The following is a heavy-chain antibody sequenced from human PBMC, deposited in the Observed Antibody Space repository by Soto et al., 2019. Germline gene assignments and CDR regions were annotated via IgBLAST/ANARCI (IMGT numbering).Heavy chain of an antibody. CDR3: ARVRGSYPDDAFDI. V-gene: IGHV1-69*13. CDR2: IIPVFGTA. J-gene: IGHJ3*02. CDR1: GGTFSSYA. Sequence: VASVKVSCKASGGTFSSYAISWVRQATGQGLEWMGGIIPVFGTAYYAQKFQGRVTITADESTSTAYMELSSLRSEDTAVYYCARVRGSYPDDAFDIWGQGTMVTVSS. D-gene: IGHD1-26*01.